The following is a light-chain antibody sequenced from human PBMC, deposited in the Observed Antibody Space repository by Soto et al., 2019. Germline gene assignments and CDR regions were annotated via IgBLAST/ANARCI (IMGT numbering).Light chain of an antibody. V-gene: IGKV1-5*03. Sequence: DVQMTQSPSTLSASVGDRVTITCRASQNVNTWLAWYQQKPGRAPNLLIHKASTLETGVPSRFSGSGSGTEFTLSISSLQPDDFATYYCHQYDSAPLTFGGGTKVGI. CDR1: QNVNTW. J-gene: IGKJ4*01. CDR2: KAS. CDR3: HQYDSAPLT.